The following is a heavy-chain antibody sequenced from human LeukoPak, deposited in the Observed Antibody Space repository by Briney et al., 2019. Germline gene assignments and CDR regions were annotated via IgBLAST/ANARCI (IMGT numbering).Heavy chain of an antibody. CDR3: ARSGDSITMIVVVPHAFDI. D-gene: IGHD3-22*01. CDR1: GGSISSYY. J-gene: IGHJ3*02. CDR2: IYYSGST. Sequence: SETLSLTCTVSGGSISSYYWSWIRQTPGKGLEWIGYIYYSGSTNYNPSLKSRVTISVDTSKNQFSLKLSSVTAADTAVYYCARSGDSITMIVVVPHAFDIWGQGTMVTVSS. V-gene: IGHV4-59*01.